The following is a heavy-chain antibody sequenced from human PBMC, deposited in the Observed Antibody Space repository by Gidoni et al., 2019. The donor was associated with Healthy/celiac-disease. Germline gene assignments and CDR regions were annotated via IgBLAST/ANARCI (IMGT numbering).Heavy chain of an antibody. D-gene: IGHD2-2*01. CDR3: ARVRGSYCSSTSCSTRGGIDY. CDR2: IYYSGST. CDR1: GGSISSGGYY. Sequence: QVQLQESGPGLVKPSQTLSLPCTVSGGSISSGGYYWSWIRQHPGKGLEWIGYIYYSGSTYYNPSLKSRVTISVDTSKNQFSLKLSSVTAADTAVYYCARVRGSYCSSTSCSTRGGIDYWGQGTLVTVSS. V-gene: IGHV4-31*03. J-gene: IGHJ4*02.